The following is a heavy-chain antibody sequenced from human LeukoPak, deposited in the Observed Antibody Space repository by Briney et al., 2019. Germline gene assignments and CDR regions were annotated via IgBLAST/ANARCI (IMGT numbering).Heavy chain of an antibody. CDR1: GGSISSYY. D-gene: IGHD6-13*01. Sequence: PSETLSPTCTVSGGSISSYYWSWIRQPPGKGLEWIGYIYYSGSTNYNPSLKSRVTISVDTSKNQFSLKLSSVTAADTAVYYCARASLAQGIADYYMDVWGKGTTVTVSS. CDR2: IYYSGST. CDR3: ARASLAQGIADYYMDV. V-gene: IGHV4-59*01. J-gene: IGHJ6*03.